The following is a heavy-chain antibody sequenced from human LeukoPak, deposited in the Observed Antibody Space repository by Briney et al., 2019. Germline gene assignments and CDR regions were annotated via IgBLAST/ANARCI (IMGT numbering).Heavy chain of an antibody. D-gene: IGHD4-17*01. Sequence: ASVKVSCKASGYTFTGYYMHWVRQAPGQGLEWMGWINPNSGGTNYAQKFQGRVTMTRDTSISTAYMELSRLRSDDTAVYYCAREGVTTVTTPHNWFDPWGQGTLVTVSS. J-gene: IGHJ5*02. CDR3: AREGVTTVTTPHNWFDP. CDR2: INPNSGGT. V-gene: IGHV1-2*02. CDR1: GYTFTGYY.